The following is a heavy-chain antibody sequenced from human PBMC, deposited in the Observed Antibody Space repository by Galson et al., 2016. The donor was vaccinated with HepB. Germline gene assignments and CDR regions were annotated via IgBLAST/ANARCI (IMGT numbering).Heavy chain of an antibody. CDR1: GFTFDTYA. V-gene: IGHV3-23*01. CDR3: AKGNTVTTRLFDY. D-gene: IGHD4-17*01. Sequence: LRLSCAASGFTFDTYAMSWVRQAPGKGLEWVSSISGAGGSTYYADSVKGRFTISRDNSRNTLYLQMHSLRAEDTAIYYCAKGNTVTTRLFDYWGQGTLVTVSS. J-gene: IGHJ4*02. CDR2: ISGAGGST.